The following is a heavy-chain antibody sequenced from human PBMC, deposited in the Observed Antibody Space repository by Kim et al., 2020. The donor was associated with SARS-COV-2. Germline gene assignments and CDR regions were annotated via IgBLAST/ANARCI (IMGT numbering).Heavy chain of an antibody. CDR2: GTT. CDR3: TGDAGGPFDP. J-gene: IGHJ5*02. V-gene: IGHV3-23*01. D-gene: IGHD2-15*01. Sequence: GTTNDADSVRGRLTISRDNSKNSVYLRMDSLRGEDTAVYYCTGDAGGPFDPWGQGTLVAVSS.